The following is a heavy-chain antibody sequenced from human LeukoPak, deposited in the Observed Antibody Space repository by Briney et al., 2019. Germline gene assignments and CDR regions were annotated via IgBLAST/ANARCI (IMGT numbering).Heavy chain of an antibody. J-gene: IGHJ4*02. CDR3: ARDLSSTSNREFDY. Sequence: GASVKVSCKTSGYTFTGYFIHWVRQAPGQGLEWMGRVNPNSAGTEYEQKFQGRVTMTRDTSISTVYMELNRLTSDDTAVYYCARDLSSTSNREFDYWGQGTLVTVSS. CDR1: GYTFTGYF. CDR2: VNPNSAGT. V-gene: IGHV1-2*06. D-gene: IGHD1-14*01.